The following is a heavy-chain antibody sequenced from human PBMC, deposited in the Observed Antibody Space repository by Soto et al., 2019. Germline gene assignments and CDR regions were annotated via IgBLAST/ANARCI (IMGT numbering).Heavy chain of an antibody. D-gene: IGHD4-4*01. CDR1: GSSLITSGVG. V-gene: IGHV2-5*02. Sequence: QITLKESGPTLVKPTQTLTLTCTFSGSSLITSGVGVGWISQPPGQALEWLAHIYWDDDKRYSPSRRSRLTIAKDTSKNQVVLTMTNMDPVDTATYYCAHSRGGCNYAVYVFWGQGTPVTVS. CDR2: IYWDDDK. J-gene: IGHJ4*02. CDR3: AHSRGGCNYAVYVF.